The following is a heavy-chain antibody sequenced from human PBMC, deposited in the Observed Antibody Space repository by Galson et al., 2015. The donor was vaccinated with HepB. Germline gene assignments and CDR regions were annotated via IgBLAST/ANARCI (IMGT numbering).Heavy chain of an antibody. V-gene: IGHV3-9*01. CDR3: AKDGASAPVWELDN. D-gene: IGHD6-13*01. Sequence: SLRLSCAASGFTFDDYAMHWVRQAPGKGLEWVSGISWNSGSIVYADSVKGRFTISRDNAKNSLYLQMNSPRAEDTALYYCAKDGASAPVWELDNWGQGTLVTVSS. CDR2: ISWNSGSI. J-gene: IGHJ4*02. CDR1: GFTFDDYA.